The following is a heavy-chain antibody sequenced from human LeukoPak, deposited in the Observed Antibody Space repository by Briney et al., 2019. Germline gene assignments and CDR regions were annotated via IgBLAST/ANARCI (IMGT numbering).Heavy chain of an antibody. CDR1: GFTFSSYG. Sequence: HAGGSLRLSCAASGFTFSSYGMHWVRQAPGKGLEWVAVISYDGSNKYYADSVKGRFTISRDNSKNTLYLQMNSLRAEDTTVYYCARMGVRGLRFLGYWGQGTLVTVSS. J-gene: IGHJ4*02. D-gene: IGHD5-12*01. V-gene: IGHV3-30*03. CDR2: ISYDGSNK. CDR3: ARMGVRGLRFLGY.